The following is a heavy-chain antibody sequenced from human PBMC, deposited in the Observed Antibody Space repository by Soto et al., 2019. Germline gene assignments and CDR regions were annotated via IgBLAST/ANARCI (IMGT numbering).Heavy chain of an antibody. Sequence: GASVKVSCKASGYTFTSYAMHWVRQAPGQRLEWMGWINAGNGNTKYSQKFQGRVTITRDTSASTAYMELSSLRSEDTAVYYCARIMSKEYSSSPVDYWGQGTLVTVSS. J-gene: IGHJ4*02. CDR3: ARIMSKEYSSSPVDY. V-gene: IGHV1-3*01. CDR1: GYTFTSYA. D-gene: IGHD6-6*01. CDR2: INAGNGNT.